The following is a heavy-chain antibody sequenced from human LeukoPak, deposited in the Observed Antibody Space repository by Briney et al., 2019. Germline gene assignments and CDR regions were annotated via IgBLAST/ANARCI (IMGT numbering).Heavy chain of an antibody. Sequence: GGSLRLSCAASGFTFSIYWMHWVRQVPGKGLVWVSRITSDGSSTSYADSVKGRFTISRDNAKNTLYLQMNSLRAEDTAVYYCARDHSSNWSDYWGQGTLVTVSS. D-gene: IGHD6-13*01. V-gene: IGHV3-74*01. CDR2: ITSDGSST. J-gene: IGHJ4*02. CDR3: ARDHSSNWSDY. CDR1: GFTFSIYW.